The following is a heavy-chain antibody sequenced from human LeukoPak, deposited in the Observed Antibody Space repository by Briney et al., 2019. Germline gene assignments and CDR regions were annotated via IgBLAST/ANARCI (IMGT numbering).Heavy chain of an antibody. Sequence: GGSLRLSCAASGFTFNRYSMNWVRQAPGKGLEWISYISSSGTTIYYADSVQGRFIISRDNAGNSLYLQMNSLRAEDTAVYYCARVGYSDFWSGYYWDYWGQGTLATVSS. CDR2: ISSSGTTI. CDR3: ARVGYSDFWSGYYWDY. V-gene: IGHV3-48*01. J-gene: IGHJ4*02. D-gene: IGHD3-3*01. CDR1: GFTFNRYS.